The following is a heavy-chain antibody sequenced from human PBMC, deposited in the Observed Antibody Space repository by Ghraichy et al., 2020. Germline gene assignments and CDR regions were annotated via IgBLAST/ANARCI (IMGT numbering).Heavy chain of an antibody. D-gene: IGHD3-22*01. V-gene: IGHV4-59*01. J-gene: IGHJ4*02. CDR2: IYYSGST. CDR1: GGSISSYY. Sequence: SETLSLTCTVSGGSISSYYWSWIRQPPGKGLEWIGYIYYSGSTNYNPSLKSRVTISVDTSKNQFSLKLSSVTAADTAVYYCARVATMIVPQPYYFDYWGQGTLVTVSS. CDR3: ARVATMIVPQPYYFDY.